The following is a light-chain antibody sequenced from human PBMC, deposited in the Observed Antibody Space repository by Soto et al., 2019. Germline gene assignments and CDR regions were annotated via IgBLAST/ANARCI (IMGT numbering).Light chain of an antibody. CDR3: QQYNNWPYT. CDR2: GAS. J-gene: IGKJ2*01. CDR1: QSVSSN. Sequence: IVMTQSPATLSVSPGERATLSCRASQSVSSNLAWYQQKPGQAPRLLIYGASTRATGIPARFSGSGSGTEFTLTINSLQSEDFAVYYCQQYNNWPYTFGQGTKLEIK. V-gene: IGKV3-15*01.